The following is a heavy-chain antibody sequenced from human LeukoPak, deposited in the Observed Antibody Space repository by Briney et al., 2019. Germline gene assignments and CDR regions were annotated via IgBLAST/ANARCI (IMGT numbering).Heavy chain of an antibody. Sequence: GESLKISCKGSGYSFASYWIGWVRQMPGKGLEWMGIIYPGDSDTGYSPSFQGQVTISADKSISTAYLQWSSLKASDTAMYYCATTPYGSGSSFDYWGQGTLVTVSS. CDR1: GYSFASYW. V-gene: IGHV5-51*01. J-gene: IGHJ4*02. D-gene: IGHD3-10*01. CDR2: IYPGDSDT. CDR3: ATTPYGSGSSFDY.